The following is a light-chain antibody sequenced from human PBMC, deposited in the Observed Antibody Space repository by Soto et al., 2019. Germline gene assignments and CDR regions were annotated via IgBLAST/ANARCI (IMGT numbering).Light chain of an antibody. CDR2: GAS. CDR3: QQYGSSAWT. Sequence: VLTQSPGTLSLYKGERATLSCRASQSVSSSYLAWYQQKPGQAPWLLIYGASSRATGIPDRFSGSGSGTDFTLTISRLEPEDFAVYYCQQYGSSAWTFCQGTKVDIK. CDR1: QSVSSSY. V-gene: IGKV3-20*01. J-gene: IGKJ1*01.